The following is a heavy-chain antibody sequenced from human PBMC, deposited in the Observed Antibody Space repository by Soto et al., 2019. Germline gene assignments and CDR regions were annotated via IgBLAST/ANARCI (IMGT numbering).Heavy chain of an antibody. D-gene: IGHD2-15*01. CDR2: IIPIFGTA. CDR1: GGTFSSYA. CDR3: ARGAHYCSGCSCYPNWFDP. V-gene: IGHV1-69*12. Sequence: QVQLVQSGAEVKKPGSSVKVSCKASGGTFSSYAISWVRQAPGQGLEWMGGIIPIFGTANYAQKFQGRITITADESTSTAYMELSSLRSEDTAVYYCARGAHYCSGCSCYPNWFDPWGQGTLVTVSS. J-gene: IGHJ5*02.